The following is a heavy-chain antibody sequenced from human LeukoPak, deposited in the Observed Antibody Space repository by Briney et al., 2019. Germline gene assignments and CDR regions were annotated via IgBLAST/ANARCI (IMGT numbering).Heavy chain of an antibody. Sequence: SETLSLTCSVSGGSISTYYWSWIRQPAGKGLEWIGRVYRSGNTNYNPSLKSRVTMSVDTSKNQISLRLRSVTAADTAVYYCARDDFEYSVHYGMDVWGQGTTVTVPS. J-gene: IGHJ6*02. CDR3: ARDDFEYSVHYGMDV. CDR1: GGSISTYY. V-gene: IGHV4-4*07. D-gene: IGHD3-9*01. CDR2: VYRSGNT.